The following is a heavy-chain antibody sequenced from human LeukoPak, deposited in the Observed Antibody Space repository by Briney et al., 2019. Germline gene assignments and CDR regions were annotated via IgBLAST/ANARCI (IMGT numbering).Heavy chain of an antibody. CDR1: GYTFTYYV. V-gene: IGHV1-18*01. Sequence: WASVKVSCKTSGYTFTYYVISWVRQAPGQGLEWMGWINAYNGNTNDAQKFQGRVTMTTDTSTSTAYMELRSLRSDDTAVYYCARVRRGYCSSTSCYKGWFDPWGQGTLVTVSS. CDR2: INAYNGNT. J-gene: IGHJ5*02. D-gene: IGHD2-2*02. CDR3: ARVRRGYCSSTSCYKGWFDP.